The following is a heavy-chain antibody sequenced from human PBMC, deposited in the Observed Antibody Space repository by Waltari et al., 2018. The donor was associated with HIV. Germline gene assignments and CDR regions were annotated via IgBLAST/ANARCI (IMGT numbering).Heavy chain of an antibody. CDR1: GYTFTSYG. J-gene: IGHJ5*02. V-gene: IGHV1-18*01. CDR3: ARLTYYYGSGAGNWFDP. Sequence: QVQLVQSGAEVKKPGASVKVSCKASGYTFTSYGISWVRQAPGQGLEWMGWISAYNGNTNYAQKLQGRVTMSTDTSTSTAYMELRSLRSDDTAVYYCARLTYYYGSGAGNWFDPWGQGTLVTVSS. D-gene: IGHD3-10*01. CDR2: ISAYNGNT.